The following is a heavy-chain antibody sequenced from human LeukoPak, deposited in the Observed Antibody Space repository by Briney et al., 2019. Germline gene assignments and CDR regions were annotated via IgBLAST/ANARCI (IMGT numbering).Heavy chain of an antibody. CDR2: ISGSGGST. CDR1: GFTFSSYG. Sequence: GGTLRLSCAASGFTFSSYGMSWVRQAPGKGLEWVSAISGSGGSTYYADSVKGRFTISRDNAKNSLYLQMNSLRAEDTAVYYCARRGHMDVWGKGTTVTVSS. J-gene: IGHJ6*03. D-gene: IGHD3-10*01. CDR3: ARRGHMDV. V-gene: IGHV3-23*01.